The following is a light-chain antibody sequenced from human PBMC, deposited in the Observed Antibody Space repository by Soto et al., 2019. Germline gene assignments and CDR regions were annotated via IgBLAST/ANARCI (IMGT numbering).Light chain of an antibody. CDR3: QSYDSSPSGSRV. V-gene: IGLV1-40*01. CDR2: ANN. Sequence: QTVVTQPPSVSGAPGQRVTISCTGSRTNIGAGYNVQWYQQVPGTAPKLLIYANNNRPSGVPDRFSGSKSGTSASLAITGLQAEDEADYYCQSYDSSPSGSRVFGGGTKVTVL. CDR1: RTNIGAGYN. J-gene: IGLJ2*01.